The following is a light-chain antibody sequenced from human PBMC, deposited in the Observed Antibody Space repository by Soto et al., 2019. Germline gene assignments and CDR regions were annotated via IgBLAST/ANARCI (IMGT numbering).Light chain of an antibody. V-gene: IGKV3-20*01. CDR1: QSVSSSY. CDR3: QQYGSSPPYT. J-gene: IGKJ2*01. Sequence: EIVLTQSPGTVSLSPGERATLSCSASQSVSSSYLAWYQQKPGQAPRLLIYGASSRATGIPDRLSGSGSGTDLTLTISRLEPQDSAVYYCQQYGSSPPYTVGQWTKRAIK. CDR2: GAS.